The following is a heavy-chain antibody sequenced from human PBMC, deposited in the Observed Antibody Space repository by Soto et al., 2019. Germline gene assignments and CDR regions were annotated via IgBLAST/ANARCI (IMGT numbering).Heavy chain of an antibody. CDR1: GYTFTSYG. CDR3: ARDGYCSSTSCYSSDEEFDY. Sequence: ASVKVSCKASGYTFTSYGISWVRQAPGQGLEWMGWISAYNGNTNYAQKLQGRVTMTTDTSTSTAYMELRSLRSDDTAVYYCARDGYCSSTSCYSSDEEFDYWGQGTLVTVSS. CDR2: ISAYNGNT. J-gene: IGHJ4*02. V-gene: IGHV1-18*01. D-gene: IGHD2-2*03.